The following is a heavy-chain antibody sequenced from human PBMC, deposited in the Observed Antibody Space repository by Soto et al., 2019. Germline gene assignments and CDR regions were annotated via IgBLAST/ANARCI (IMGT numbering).Heavy chain of an antibody. CDR2: IYYSGST. D-gene: IGHD3-10*01. V-gene: IGHV4-59*01. CDR1: GGSISSYY. J-gene: IGHJ6*02. CDR3: ARVPVTMVRGPVYYGMDV. Sequence: SETLSLTCTVSGGSISSYYWSWIRQPPGKGLEWIGYIYYSGSTNYNPSLKSRVTISVDTSKNQFSLKLSSVTAADTAVYYCARVPVTMVRGPVYYGMDVWGQGTTVTVSS.